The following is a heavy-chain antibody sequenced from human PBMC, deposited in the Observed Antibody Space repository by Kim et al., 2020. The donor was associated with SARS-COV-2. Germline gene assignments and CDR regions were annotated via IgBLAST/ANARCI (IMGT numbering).Heavy chain of an antibody. D-gene: IGHD3-10*01. V-gene: IGHV1-2*04. CDR1: GYTFTGYY. J-gene: IGHJ4*02. CDR2: INPNSGGT. Sequence: ASVKVSCKASGYTFTGYYMHWVRQAPGQGLEWMGWINPNSGGTNYAQKFQGWVTMTRDTSISTAYMELSRLRSDDTAVYYCARDQGPSGFGELRDWGQGTLVTVSS. CDR3: ARDQGPSGFGELRD.